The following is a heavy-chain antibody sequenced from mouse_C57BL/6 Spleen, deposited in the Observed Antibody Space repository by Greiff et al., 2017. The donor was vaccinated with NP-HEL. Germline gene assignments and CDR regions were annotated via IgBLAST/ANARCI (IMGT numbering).Heavy chain of an antibody. J-gene: IGHJ1*03. Sequence: EVKLVESGGGLVKPGGSLKLSCAASGFTFSSYAMSWVRQTPEQRLEWVATISAGGSYTYYTDNVKGRFTLSRDNAKNNRYLQMSHLKSEDTARYYCARVYGSSHWYFEVWGTGTTVTVSS. CDR3: ARVYGSSHWYFEV. CDR2: ISAGGSYT. D-gene: IGHD1-1*01. CDR1: GFTFSSYA. V-gene: IGHV5-4*03.